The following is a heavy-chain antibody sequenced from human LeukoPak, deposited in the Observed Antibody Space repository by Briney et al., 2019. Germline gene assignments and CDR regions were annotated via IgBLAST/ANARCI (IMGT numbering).Heavy chain of an antibody. CDR2: IYHSGTT. V-gene: IGHV4-38-2*02. CDR1: NDSIRSDYY. J-gene: IGHJ4*02. CDR3: ASGPQLTNY. D-gene: IGHD1-14*01. Sequence: SETLSLTCTVANDSIRSDYYYGWIRQPPGKDLEWIGSIYHSGTTYYNPSLKSRVTISIDTSKNLFSLKLSSVTAADTAVYYCASGPQLTNYWGQGTLVTVSS.